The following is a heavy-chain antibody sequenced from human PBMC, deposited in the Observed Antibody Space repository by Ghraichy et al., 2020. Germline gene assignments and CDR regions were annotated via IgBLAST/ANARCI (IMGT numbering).Heavy chain of an antibody. CDR3: ARYCSSASCQRAFDS. CDR2: IYNSGTT. D-gene: IGHD2-2*01. CDR1: GGSISSSTYY. V-gene: IGHV4-39*01. Sequence: SKTLSLTCTVSGGSISSSTYYWGWIRQPPEKELEWIGIIYNSGTTYYSPSLKSRVTLSVDTSKNQFSLKLSSVTATDTAVYYCARYCSSASCQRAFDSWGQGTLVTVSS. J-gene: IGHJ4*02.